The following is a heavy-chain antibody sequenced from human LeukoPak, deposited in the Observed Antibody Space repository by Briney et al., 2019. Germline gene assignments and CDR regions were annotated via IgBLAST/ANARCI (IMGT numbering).Heavy chain of an antibody. CDR3: ARALRSGSYRELDY. Sequence: GASVKVSCKASGYTFTCYYIHWVRQAPGQGLEWMGWINPNSGGTNYAQKFQGRVTMTRDTSISTAYMELSRLRSDDTAMYYCARALRSGSYRELDYWGQGTLVTVSS. J-gene: IGHJ4*02. V-gene: IGHV1-2*02. CDR1: GYTFTCYY. D-gene: IGHD1-26*01. CDR2: INPNSGGT.